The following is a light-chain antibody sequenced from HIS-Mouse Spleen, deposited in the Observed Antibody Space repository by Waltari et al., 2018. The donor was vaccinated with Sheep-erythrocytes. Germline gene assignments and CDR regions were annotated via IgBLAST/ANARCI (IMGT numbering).Light chain of an antibody. CDR3: QAWDSSTAVV. CDR2: QDS. CDR1: KLGDKY. Sequence: SYELTRPPSVSVSPGQTASITCSGDKLGDKYACWYQQKPGQSPVLVIYQDSKRPSGIPGRFSGSNSGNTATLTISGTQAMDEADYYCQAWDSSTAVVFGGGTKLTVL. J-gene: IGLJ2*01. V-gene: IGLV3-1*01.